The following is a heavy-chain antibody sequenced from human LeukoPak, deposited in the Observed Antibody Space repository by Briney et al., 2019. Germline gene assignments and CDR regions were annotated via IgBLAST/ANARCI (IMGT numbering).Heavy chain of an antibody. CDR1: GGSIRSGGYS. CDR2: IHYTGST. Sequence: PSQTLSLTCAVSGGSIRSGGYSWSWIRQSPGKGLECIGYIHYTGSTNYNPSLKSRVTISVETSKNQFSLKLKSVTAADTAVYYCARGGYYGSGNDFRFDPWGQGTLVTVSS. CDR3: ARGGYYGSGNDFRFDP. J-gene: IGHJ5*02. D-gene: IGHD3-10*01. V-gene: IGHV4-61*08.